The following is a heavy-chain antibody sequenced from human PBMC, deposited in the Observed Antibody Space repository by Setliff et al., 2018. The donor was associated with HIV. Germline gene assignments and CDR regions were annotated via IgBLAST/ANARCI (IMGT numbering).Heavy chain of an antibody. V-gene: IGHV1-69*13. J-gene: IGHJ5*02. CDR2: IIPIFNTA. CDR3: ARDQATGYEKVWFSWIDP. D-gene: IGHD5-12*01. Sequence: SVKVSCKASGGTFSPYAINWVRQAPGQGLEWMGGIIPIFNTANYAQKFQGRVTITADGSTSTAYMELSSLRFEDTATYYCARDQATGYEKVWFSWIDPWGQGTLVTVSS. CDR1: GGTFSPYA.